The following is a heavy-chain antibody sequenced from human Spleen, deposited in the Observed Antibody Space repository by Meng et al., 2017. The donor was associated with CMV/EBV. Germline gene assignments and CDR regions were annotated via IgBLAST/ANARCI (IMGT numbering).Heavy chain of an antibody. V-gene: IGHV4-34*01. J-gene: IGHJ5*02. D-gene: IGHD6-6*01. CDR3: ARGGIAARPGGNWFDP. Sequence: QVHVRQWGAGLLKPSGTLSLPCAVYGGSVSCYYWSWIRQPPGKGLEWIGEINHSGSTNYNPSLKSRVTISVDTSKNQFSLKLSSVTAADTAVYYCARGGIAARPGGNWFDPWGQGTLVTVSS. CDR1: GGSVSCYY. CDR2: INHSGST.